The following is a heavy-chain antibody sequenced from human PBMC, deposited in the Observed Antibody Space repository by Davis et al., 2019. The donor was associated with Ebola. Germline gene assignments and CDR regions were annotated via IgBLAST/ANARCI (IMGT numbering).Heavy chain of an antibody. D-gene: IGHD2-15*01. CDR2: VSHDGRNK. CDR1: GFPFSRYS. Sequence: GGSLRLSCSASGFPFSRYSMHWVRQAPGKGLEWVALVSHDGRNKYNADSVKGRFSISRDNSMNTLYLQMNSLRAEDTAVYYCATGTGYCRGGSCYPFDYWGQGTLVTVSS. V-gene: IGHV3-30*04. CDR3: ATGTGYCRGGSCYPFDY. J-gene: IGHJ4*02.